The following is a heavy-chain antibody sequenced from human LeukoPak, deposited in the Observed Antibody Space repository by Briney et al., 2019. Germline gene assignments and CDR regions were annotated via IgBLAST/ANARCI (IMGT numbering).Heavy chain of an antibody. CDR2: IIPILGMA. CDR3: ARIAAAGHLDY. V-gene: IGHV1-69*04. Sequence: SVKVSCKASGGTFSSNAIYWVRQAPGQGLEWRGRIIPILGMAAYAQKFQGRVTITADKSAATAYMELRSLRSEDTAVYYCARIAAAGHLDYWGQGNLVTVSS. J-gene: IGHJ4*02. D-gene: IGHD6-13*01. CDR1: GGTFSSNA.